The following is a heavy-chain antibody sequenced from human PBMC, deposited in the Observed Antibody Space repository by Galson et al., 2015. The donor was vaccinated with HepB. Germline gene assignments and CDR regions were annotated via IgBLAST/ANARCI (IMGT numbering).Heavy chain of an antibody. CDR1: GFTFSSYA. D-gene: IGHD3-9*01. V-gene: IGHV3-23*01. CDR2: ISGSGGST. CDR3: ARDQGLGYDILTGLSYNAFYI. J-gene: IGHJ3*02. Sequence: SLRLSCAASGFTFSSYAMSWVRQAPGKGLEWVSAISGSGGSTYYADSVKGRFTISRDNSKNTLYLQMNSLRAEDTAVYYCARDQGLGYDILTGLSYNAFYIWGQGTMVTVSS.